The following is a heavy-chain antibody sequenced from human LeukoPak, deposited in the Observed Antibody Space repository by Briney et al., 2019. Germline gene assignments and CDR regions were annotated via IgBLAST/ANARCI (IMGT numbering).Heavy chain of an antibody. V-gene: IGHV3-23*01. Sequence: GGSLRLSCAASGFTFSSYAMSWVRQAPGKGLEWVSTISDGGGRIYYADSVKGRFTISRDNSKNTLYLQMNSLRAEDTAVYYCAKKSGYYTGFDYWGQGTLVTVSS. CDR1: GFTFSSYA. D-gene: IGHD3-3*01. CDR2: ISDGGGRI. J-gene: IGHJ4*02. CDR3: AKKSGYYTGFDY.